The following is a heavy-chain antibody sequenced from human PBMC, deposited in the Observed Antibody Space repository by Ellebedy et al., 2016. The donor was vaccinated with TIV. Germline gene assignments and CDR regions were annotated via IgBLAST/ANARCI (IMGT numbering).Heavy chain of an antibody. CDR2: INHSGST. CDR3: ARVWMITFGGVIVPNWFDP. Sequence: MPSETLSLTCAVYGGSFSGYYWSWIRQPPGKGLEWIGEINHSGSTNYNPSLKSRVTISVDTSKNQFSLKLSSVTAADTAVYYCARVWMITFGGVIVPNWFDPWGQGTLVTVSS. V-gene: IGHV4-34*01. J-gene: IGHJ5*02. CDR1: GGSFSGYY. D-gene: IGHD3-16*02.